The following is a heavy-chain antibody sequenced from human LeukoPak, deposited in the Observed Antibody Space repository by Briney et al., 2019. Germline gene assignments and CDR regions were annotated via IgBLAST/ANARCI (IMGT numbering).Heavy chain of an antibody. CDR2: ISAYNGNT. CDR1: GYTFTSYG. CDR3: ARHGRVYDAFDI. D-gene: IGHD3-16*01. V-gene: IGHV1-18*01. J-gene: IGHJ3*02. Sequence: ASVKVSCKASGYTFTSYGISWVRQAPGQGLEWMGWISAYNGNTNYAQKLQGRVTMTRDTSISTAYMDLSRLRSDDTAVYYCARHGRVYDAFDIWGQGTMVTVSS.